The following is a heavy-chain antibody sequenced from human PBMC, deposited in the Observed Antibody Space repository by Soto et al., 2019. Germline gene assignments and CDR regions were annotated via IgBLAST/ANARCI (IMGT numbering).Heavy chain of an antibody. CDR1: GGSFSGYY. V-gene: IGHV4-34*01. CDR3: ARGGRAAAGRTWFDP. Sequence: SETLSLTCAVYGGSFSGYYWSWIRQPPGKGLEWIGEINHSGSTNYNPSLKSRVTISVDTSKNQFSLKLSSVTAADTAVYYCARGGRAAAGRTWFDPWGQGTLVTVSS. D-gene: IGHD6-13*01. CDR2: INHSGST. J-gene: IGHJ5*02.